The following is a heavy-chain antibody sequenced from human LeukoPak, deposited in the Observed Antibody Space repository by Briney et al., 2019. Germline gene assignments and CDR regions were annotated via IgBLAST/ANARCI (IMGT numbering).Heavy chain of an antibody. CDR3: AKCPVYCDIKRGYYLDY. D-gene: IGHD3-9*01. J-gene: IGHJ4*02. CDR2: ISGSDGST. V-gene: IGHV3-23*01. CDR1: GFTFSTYA. Sequence: GGSLRLSCAASGFTFSTYAMSWVRQAPGKGLEWVSAISGSDGSTYYADSVKGRFTISRDNSKNTLYLLMNSLRAEDTAVYYCAKCPVYCDIKRGYYLDYWGQGTLVTVSS.